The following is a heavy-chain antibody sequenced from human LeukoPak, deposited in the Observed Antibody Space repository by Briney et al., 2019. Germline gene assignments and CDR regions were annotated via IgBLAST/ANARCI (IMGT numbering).Heavy chain of an antibody. D-gene: IGHD1-26*01. Sequence: GESLKISCKGSGYSFTSYWIGWVRQMPGKGLEWMGIIYPGDSDTRYSPSFQGQVAISADKSISTAYLQWSSLKASDTAMSYCARHTHVVGETWAFEYWGQGTLVTVSS. CDR1: GYSFTSYW. CDR2: IYPGDSDT. V-gene: IGHV5-51*01. J-gene: IGHJ4*02. CDR3: ARHTHVVGETWAFEY.